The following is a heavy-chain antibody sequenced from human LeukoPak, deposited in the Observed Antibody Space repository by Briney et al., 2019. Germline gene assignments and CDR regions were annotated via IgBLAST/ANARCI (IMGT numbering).Heavy chain of an antibody. J-gene: IGHJ4*02. D-gene: IGHD3-9*01. CDR3: AKASQYDILTAYPH. CDR2: ISSSSTTI. Sequence: PGGSLRLSCAVSGFTFSSYSMNWVRQAPGKGLEWVSYISSSSTTIYYADSVKGRFTISRDNAKNSLFLQMNSLRAEDTAVYYCAKASQYDILTAYPHWGQGTLVTVSS. V-gene: IGHV3-48*01. CDR1: GFTFSSYS.